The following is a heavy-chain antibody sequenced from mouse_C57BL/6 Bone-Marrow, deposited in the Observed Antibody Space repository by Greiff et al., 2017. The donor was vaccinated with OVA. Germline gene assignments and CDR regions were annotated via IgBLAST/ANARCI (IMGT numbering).Heavy chain of an antibody. CDR3: ARWGVTGPFAY. D-gene: IGHD2-2*01. J-gene: IGHJ3*01. Sequence: VQLKESGPELVKPGASVKIPCKASGYTFTDYNMDWVKQSHGKSLEWIGDINPNNGGTIYNQKFKGKATLTVDKSSSTAYMELRSLTSEDTAVYYCARWGVTGPFAYWGQGTLVTVSA. CDR1: GYTFTDYN. V-gene: IGHV1-18*01. CDR2: INPNNGGT.